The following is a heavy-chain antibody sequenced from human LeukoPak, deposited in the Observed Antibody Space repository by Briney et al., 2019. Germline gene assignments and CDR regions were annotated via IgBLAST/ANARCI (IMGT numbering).Heavy chain of an antibody. J-gene: IGHJ4*02. CDR2: IKRDGSER. V-gene: IGHV3-7*01. CDR1: GFAFSTYW. CDR3: AALAFGDDY. D-gene: IGHD3-10*01. Sequence: GGSLRLSCAASGFAFSTYWMSWVRQAPGKGLEWVANIKRDGSERSYVDSVKGRFTISRDNAKSSLYLQMNSLRVEDTAVYYCAALAFGDDYWGQGTLVTVSS.